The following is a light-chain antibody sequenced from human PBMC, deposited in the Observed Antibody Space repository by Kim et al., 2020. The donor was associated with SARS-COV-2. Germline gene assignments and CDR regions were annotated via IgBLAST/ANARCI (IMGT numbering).Light chain of an antibody. Sequence: PGERATLXGRAXHSVXTNLXXYHXXXGQAPXXLIXGASTRXTGIPARISXSGSGTDFTLTITSLQSXXFGIYYCQQYNNWFPFTFGQGXXLXI. CDR3: QQYNNWFPFT. J-gene: IGKJ2*01. V-gene: IGKV3-15*01. CDR1: HSVXTN. CDR2: GAS.